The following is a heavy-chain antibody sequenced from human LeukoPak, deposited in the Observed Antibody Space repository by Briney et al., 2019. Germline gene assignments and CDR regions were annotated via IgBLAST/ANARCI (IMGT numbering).Heavy chain of an antibody. CDR2: IIPIFGTA. V-gene: IGHV1-69*05. CDR1: GGTFSSYA. J-gene: IGHJ4*02. Sequence: SVKVSCEASGGTFSSYAISWVRQAPGQGLEWMGGIIPIFGTANYAQKFQGRVTITTDESTSTAYMELSSLRSEDTAVYYCARDLPYDSPFDYWGQGTLVTVSS. CDR3: ARDLPYDSPFDY. D-gene: IGHD1-1*01.